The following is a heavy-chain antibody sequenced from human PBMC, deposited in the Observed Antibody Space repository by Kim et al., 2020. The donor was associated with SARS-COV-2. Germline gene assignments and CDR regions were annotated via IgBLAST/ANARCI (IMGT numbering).Heavy chain of an antibody. Sequence: GGSLRLSCAASGFTFSSYSMNWVRQAPGKGLEWVSYISSSSSTIYYADSVKGRFTISRDNAKNSLYLQMNSLRDEDTAVYYCARDARTGTTPLYFDYWGQGTLVTVSS. CDR1: GFTFSSYS. V-gene: IGHV3-48*02. D-gene: IGHD1-1*01. CDR3: ARDARTGTTPLYFDY. J-gene: IGHJ4*02. CDR2: ISSSSSTI.